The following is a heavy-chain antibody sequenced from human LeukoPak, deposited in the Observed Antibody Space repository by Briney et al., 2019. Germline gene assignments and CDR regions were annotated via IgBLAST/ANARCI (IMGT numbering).Heavy chain of an antibody. CDR1: GSSFTSYG. D-gene: IGHD3-9*01. CDR2: IYPGDSDT. J-gene: IGHJ5*02. V-gene: IGHV5-51*01. Sequence: GEPLKSSCKGFGSSFTSYGIGWVRQMPGKGLEWMGIIYPGDSDTRSSPTFQGQVTISADKSISTAYLQWSRMKASDNTMYYCARLTPHCIILTGHCGVRYNWFDPRGEGTLVTVSS. CDR3: ARLTPHCIILTGHCGVRYNWFDP.